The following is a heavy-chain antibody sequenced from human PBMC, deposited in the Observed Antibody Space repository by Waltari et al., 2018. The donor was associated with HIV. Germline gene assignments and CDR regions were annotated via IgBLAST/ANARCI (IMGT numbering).Heavy chain of an antibody. D-gene: IGHD2-21*02. CDR2: IYSGGST. Sequence: EVQLVESGGGLVQPGGSLRFSCAASGFTVRSNYMNWVRQAPGKGLEWVSVIYSGGSTYYADSVKGRFTISRDNSKNTLYLQMNSLRAEDTAVYYCASIAYCGGDCYPRGMDVWGQGTTVTVSS. CDR1: GFTVRSNY. J-gene: IGHJ6*02. V-gene: IGHV3-66*01. CDR3: ASIAYCGGDCYPRGMDV.